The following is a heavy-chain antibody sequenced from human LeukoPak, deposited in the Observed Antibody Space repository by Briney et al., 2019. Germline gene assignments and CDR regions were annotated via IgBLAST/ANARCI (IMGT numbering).Heavy chain of an antibody. CDR3: ARDIVVVVAAINWFDP. V-gene: IGHV4-4*07. Sequence: SETLSLTCTVSGGSTSSYYWSWIRQPAGKGLEWIGRIYTSGSTNYNPSLKSRVTMSVDTSKNQFSLKLSSVTAADTAVYYCARDIVVVVAAINWFDPWGQGTLVTVSS. J-gene: IGHJ5*02. CDR2: IYTSGST. D-gene: IGHD2-15*01. CDR1: GGSTSSYY.